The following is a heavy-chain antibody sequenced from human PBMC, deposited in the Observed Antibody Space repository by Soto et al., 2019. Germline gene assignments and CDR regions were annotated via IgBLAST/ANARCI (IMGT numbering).Heavy chain of an antibody. CDR1: GFTFSSYA. Sequence: GGSLRLSCAASGFTFSSYAMSWVRQAPGKGLEWVSAISGSGGSTYYADSVKGRFTISRDNSKNTLYLQMNSLRAEDTAVYYCAKATLASYYYYGMDVWGQGTTVTVSS. V-gene: IGHV3-23*01. CDR2: ISGSGGST. D-gene: IGHD5-12*01. CDR3: AKATLASYYYYGMDV. J-gene: IGHJ6*02.